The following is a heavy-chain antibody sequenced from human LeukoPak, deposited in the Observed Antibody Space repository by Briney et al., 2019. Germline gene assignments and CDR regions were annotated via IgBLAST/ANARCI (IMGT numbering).Heavy chain of an antibody. J-gene: IGHJ4*02. CDR2: IYYSGST. CDR3: ARIGSGSYYYLDY. D-gene: IGHD3-10*01. V-gene: IGHV4-59*01. Sequence: PSETLSLTCTVSGGSLSSYYWSWIRQPPGKGLEWIGYIYYSGSTNYNPSLKSRVTISVDTSKNQFSLKLSSVTAADTAVYYCARIGSGSYYYLDYGGQGTLVTVSA. CDR1: GGSLSSYY.